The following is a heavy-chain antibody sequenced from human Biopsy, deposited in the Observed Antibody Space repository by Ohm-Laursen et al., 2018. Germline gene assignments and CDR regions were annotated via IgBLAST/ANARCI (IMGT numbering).Heavy chain of an antibody. CDR3: AKDWTSQYYYDSMDDY. CDR1: GFTFSDYY. CDR2: ISGSGTTI. J-gene: IGHJ4*02. D-gene: IGHD3-22*01. Sequence: SLRLSCSASGFTFSDYYMSWIRQVPGKGLEWLSYISGSGTTIFYADSVKGRFTVSRDNAKNSLYLQMNSLTVEDTAVYYCAKDWTSQYYYDSMDDYWGQGTLVTVSS. V-gene: IGHV3-11*01.